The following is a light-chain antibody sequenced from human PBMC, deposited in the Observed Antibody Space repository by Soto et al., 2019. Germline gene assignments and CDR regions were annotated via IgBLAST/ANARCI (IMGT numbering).Light chain of an antibody. V-gene: IGLV2-14*01. J-gene: IGLJ1*01. CDR3: SSHTSSNTVDV. Sequence: QSVLTQPASVSGSPGQSITISCTGTSSDVGAYKYVSWYQQHPGRAPKLMIYEVSNRPSGVSDRFSGSKSGNTASLTISGLQAEDEADYYCSSHTSSNTVDVFGTGTQLTVL. CDR2: EVS. CDR1: SSDVGAYKY.